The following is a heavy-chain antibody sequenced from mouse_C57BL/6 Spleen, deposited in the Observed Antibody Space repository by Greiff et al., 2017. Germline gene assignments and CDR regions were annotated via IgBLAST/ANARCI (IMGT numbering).Heavy chain of an antibody. J-gene: IGHJ3*01. CDR3: ARRGDYDVAY. Sequence: QVQLQQSGAELVRPGTSVKVSCKASGYAFTNYLIEWVKQRPGQGLEWIGVINPGSGGTNYNEKFKGKATLTADKSSSTAYIQLSSLTSEDSAVYFCARRGDYDVAYWGQGTLVTVSA. CDR2: INPGSGGT. V-gene: IGHV1-54*01. D-gene: IGHD2-4*01. CDR1: GYAFTNYL.